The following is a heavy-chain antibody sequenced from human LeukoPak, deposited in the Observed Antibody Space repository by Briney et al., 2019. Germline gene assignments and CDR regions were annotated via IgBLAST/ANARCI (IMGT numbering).Heavy chain of an antibody. D-gene: IGHD2-15*01. CDR3: ARDGVDYCSGGSCYGY. CDR2: ISSISSYT. V-gene: IGHV3-11*06. Sequence: TGGSLRLSCAASGFTFSDYYMSWIRQAPGKGLEWVSYISSISSYTNYADSVKGRFTISRDNAKNSLYLQMNSLRAEDTAVYYCARDGVDYCSGGSCYGYWGQGTLVTVSS. J-gene: IGHJ4*02. CDR1: GFTFSDYY.